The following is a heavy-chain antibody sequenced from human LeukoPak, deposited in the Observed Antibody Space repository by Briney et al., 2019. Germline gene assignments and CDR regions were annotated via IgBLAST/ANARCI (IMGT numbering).Heavy chain of an antibody. V-gene: IGHV1-18*01. J-gene: IGHJ5*02. CDR1: GYTFTSYG. D-gene: IGHD6-19*01. CDR3: ARRAVGFDP. Sequence: GASVKVSCKASGYTFTSYGITWVRQAPGQGLEWMGWVSAYNGNTNYAQKFQGRVNMTTDTSTTTAYMELRSLRSDDTAIYYCARRAVGFDPWGQGTLVTVSS. CDR2: VSAYNGNT.